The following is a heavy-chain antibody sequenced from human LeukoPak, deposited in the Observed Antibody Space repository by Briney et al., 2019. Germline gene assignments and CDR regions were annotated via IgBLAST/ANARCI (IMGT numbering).Heavy chain of an antibody. D-gene: IGHD6-13*01. CDR2: MNPNSGNT. CDR1: GYTFTSYD. J-gene: IGHJ5*02. CDR3: ARDLVGKQQLNWFDP. Sequence: GASVKVSCKASGYTFTSYDINWVRQATGQGLEWMGWMNPNSGNTGYAQKFQGRVTMTRNTSISTAYMELSSLRSEDTAVYYCARDLVGKQQLNWFDPWGQGTLVTVSS. V-gene: IGHV1-8*01.